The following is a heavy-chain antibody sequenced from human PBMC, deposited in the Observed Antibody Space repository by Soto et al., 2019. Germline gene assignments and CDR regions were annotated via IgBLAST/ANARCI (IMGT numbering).Heavy chain of an antibody. J-gene: IGHJ4*02. Sequence: ASVKVSCKASGYTFTSYGISWVRQAPGQGLEWMGWISAYNGNTNYAQKLQGRVTMTTDTSTSTAYMELRSLRSDDTAVYYCARAPPIVVVISFDYWGQGTLVTVSS. CDR3: ARAPPIVVVISFDY. CDR2: ISAYNGNT. D-gene: IGHD3-22*01. V-gene: IGHV1-18*01. CDR1: GYTFTSYG.